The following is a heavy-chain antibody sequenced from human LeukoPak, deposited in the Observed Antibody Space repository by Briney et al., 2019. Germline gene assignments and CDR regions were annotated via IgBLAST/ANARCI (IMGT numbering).Heavy chain of an antibody. Sequence: ASVTVSCKSSGYTFTGYYMHWVRQAPGQGFERMGRIDSNSGGTNYAQNFQGRVTMTRDTSISTVYMELISLRSDDTAVYYCAREMNYDDYRTSDYWGQGTLVTVSS. V-gene: IGHV1-2*02. D-gene: IGHD4-17*01. CDR1: GYTFTGYY. CDR3: AREMNYDDYRTSDY. CDR2: IDSNSGGT. J-gene: IGHJ4*02.